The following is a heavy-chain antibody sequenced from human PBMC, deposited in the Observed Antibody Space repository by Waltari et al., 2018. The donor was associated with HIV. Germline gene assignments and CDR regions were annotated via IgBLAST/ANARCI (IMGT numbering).Heavy chain of an antibody. V-gene: IGHV3-30*01. CDR1: GFIFRDFA. CDR2: ISRDGSSK. CDR3: AREGIVAAPFDF. J-gene: IGHJ4*02. Sequence: QVQPVESGGGLVQPGGSLRLSCAASGFIFRDFAIHWVRQAPGKGLEGVAVISRDGSSKYYADSVQGRFTISRDNSKNSLHLHMNSLRPKDTAVYYCAREGIVAAPFDFWGLGTLVTVSS. D-gene: IGHD2-15*01.